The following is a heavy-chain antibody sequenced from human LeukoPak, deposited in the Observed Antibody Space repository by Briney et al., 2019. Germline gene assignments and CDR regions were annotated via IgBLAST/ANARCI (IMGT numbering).Heavy chain of an antibody. J-gene: IGHJ4*02. CDR2: IYDRGST. Sequence: SEALSLTCTVSGASISSSSDYWSWIRQPPGKGLEWIGNIYDRGSTKYNPSLKSRVTISVDRSKNQFSLRLSSVTAADTAVYYCARGRAFDNWGQGTLVTVPS. V-gene: IGHV4-61*01. CDR3: ARGRAFDN. CDR1: GASISSSSDY.